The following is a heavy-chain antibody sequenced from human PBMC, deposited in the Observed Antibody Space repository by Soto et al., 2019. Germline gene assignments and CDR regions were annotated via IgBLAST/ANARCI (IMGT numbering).Heavy chain of an antibody. CDR2: INPKFGDT. CDR1: GYTFTAYY. Sequence: QVQLVQSGAEVKEPGDSVRVSCEASGYTFTAYYIHWVRPAPGQGLAWMGWINPKFGDTTYAQDFQGRVSMTRDMSISTVYMELSRLTSDDTAIYYCARNMDYYYGPGSGNGHGFWGQGTTVTVFS. J-gene: IGHJ6*02. CDR3: ARNMDYYYGPGSGNGHGF. V-gene: IGHV1-2*02. D-gene: IGHD3-10*01.